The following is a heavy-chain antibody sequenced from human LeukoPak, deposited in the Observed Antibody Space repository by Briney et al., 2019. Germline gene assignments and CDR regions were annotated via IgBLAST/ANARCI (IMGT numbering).Heavy chain of an antibody. J-gene: IGHJ6*02. Sequence: GGSLRLSCAASGFTFSSYWMSWVRQAPGKGLEWVANIKQDGSEKYYVDSVKGRFTISRDNAKNSLYLQMNSLRAEDTAVYYCARDLGKKQWLVPRGMDVWGQGTTVTVSS. CDR2: IKQDGSEK. D-gene: IGHD6-19*01. CDR3: ARDLGKKQWLVPRGMDV. V-gene: IGHV3-7*01. CDR1: GFTFSSYW.